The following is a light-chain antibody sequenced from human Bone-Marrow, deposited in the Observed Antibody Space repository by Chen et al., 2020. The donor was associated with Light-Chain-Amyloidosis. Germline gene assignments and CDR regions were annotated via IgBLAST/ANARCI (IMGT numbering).Light chain of an antibody. CDR1: SYNIGSNT. V-gene: IGLV1-44*01. J-gene: IGLJ3*02. CDR2: SNN. Sequence: QSVPTQPPSASGTPGQRVTLSCSGSSYNIGSNTVNWYQQLPGTAPKLLIYSNNQRPTGVPDRFSGSKSGTTATLAIGELQSEDEADYYCAAWDDSLNWVFGGGTKLTGL. CDR3: AAWDDSLNWV.